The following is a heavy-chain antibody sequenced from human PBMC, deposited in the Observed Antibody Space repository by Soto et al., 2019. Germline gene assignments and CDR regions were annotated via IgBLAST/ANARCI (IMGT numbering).Heavy chain of an antibody. CDR3: ARVPIKVATINY. D-gene: IGHD5-12*01. Sequence: PSQTLSLTCAISGDSVSSNSAAWNWIRQSPSRGLEWLGRTYYRSKWYNDYAVSVKSRITINPDTSRNQFSLQLNSVTAADTAVYYCARVPIKVATINYWGQGTLVTVSS. V-gene: IGHV6-1*01. CDR1: GDSVSSNSAA. CDR2: TYYRSKWYN. J-gene: IGHJ4*02.